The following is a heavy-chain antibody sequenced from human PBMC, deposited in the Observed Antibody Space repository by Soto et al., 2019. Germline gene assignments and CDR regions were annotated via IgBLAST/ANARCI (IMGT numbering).Heavy chain of an antibody. J-gene: IGHJ6*02. CDR2: VSPPFRTS. CDR1: GVSFNNNG. D-gene: IGHD3-10*01. CDR3: ARVLYYGSGSYSPYGMDV. Sequence: QVQLVQSGAEVNKPGSSVTVSCKTSGVSFNNNGIGWVRQAPGHGLEWMGGVSPPFRTSNYARKFQGRISITADASTGTVNMELSSLTSEDTAQYYCARVLYYGSGSYSPYGMDVWGQGTTVTVSS. V-gene: IGHV1-69*01.